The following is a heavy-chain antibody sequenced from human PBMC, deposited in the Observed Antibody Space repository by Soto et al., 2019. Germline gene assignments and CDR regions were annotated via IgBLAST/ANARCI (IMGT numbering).Heavy chain of an antibody. D-gene: IGHD6-19*01. J-gene: IGHJ4*02. Sequence: GGSLRLSCAASGFTFSSYSMKWVRQAPGKGLEWVSSISSSSSYIYYADSVKGRFTISRDNAKNSLYLQMNSLRAEDTAVYYCARIHGGSRGWYQRTGVDYCGQRTLVTVSS. CDR1: GFTFSSYS. V-gene: IGHV3-21*01. CDR2: ISSSSSYI. CDR3: ARIHGGSRGWYQRTGVDY.